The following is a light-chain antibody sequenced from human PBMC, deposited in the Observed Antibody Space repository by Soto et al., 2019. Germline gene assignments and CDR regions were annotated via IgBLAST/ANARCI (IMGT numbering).Light chain of an antibody. CDR1: SSDVGSYNR. J-gene: IGLJ1*01. V-gene: IGLV2-18*02. CDR3: SSFTNSSTYV. CDR2: DVS. Sequence: QSALTQPPSVSGSPGQSVAISCSGTSSDVGSYNRVSWYQQPPGTAPKLMIYDVSNRPSGVPDRFSGSKSGNTASLTISGLQAEDEADYYCSSFTNSSTYVFGTGTKLTVL.